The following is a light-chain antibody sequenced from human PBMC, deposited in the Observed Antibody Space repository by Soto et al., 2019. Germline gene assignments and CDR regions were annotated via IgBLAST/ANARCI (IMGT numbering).Light chain of an antibody. J-gene: IGKJ1*01. V-gene: IGKV3-11*01. CDR2: DAS. Sequence: EILLAQSPSTLSLSPVERATLSCRASQSVSSYLAWYQQKPGQAPRLLIYDASNRATGIPARFSGSGSGTDFTLTISSLEPEDFAVYYCQQRSNWPRTFGQGTKV. CDR3: QQRSNWPRT. CDR1: QSVSSY.